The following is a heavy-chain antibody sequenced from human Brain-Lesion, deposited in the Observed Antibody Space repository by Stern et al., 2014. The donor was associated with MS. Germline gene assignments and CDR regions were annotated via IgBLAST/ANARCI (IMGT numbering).Heavy chain of an antibody. V-gene: IGHV1-24*01. Sequence: QVQLGQSGAEVKKPGASVKVSCKVSGYTLTELSMHWVRQAPRKGLEWMGGFDPEDGETISAQKFQGRVTMTEDTSTDTAYMELSSLRSEDTAVYYCATLSPGAGGNYYRHFDYWGQGTLVTVSS. CDR3: ATLSPGAGGNYYRHFDY. D-gene: IGHD1-26*01. CDR1: GYTLTELS. J-gene: IGHJ4*02. CDR2: FDPEDGET.